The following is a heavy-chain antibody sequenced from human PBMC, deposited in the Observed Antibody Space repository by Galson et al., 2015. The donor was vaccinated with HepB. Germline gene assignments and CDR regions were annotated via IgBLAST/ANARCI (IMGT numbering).Heavy chain of an antibody. CDR1: GFTFSDYS. CDR2: VRGDSSST. D-gene: IGHD2/OR15-2a*01. Sequence: SLRLSCAASGFTFSDYSMNWVRQAPGKGLEWVSTVRGDSSSTHYADSVKGRFTISRDNAKKSLYLQMNSLRAEDTAVYHCARERYSVIDGDAFDLWGQGTMVVVSS. V-gene: IGHV3-21*01. J-gene: IGHJ3*01. CDR3: ARERYSVIDGDAFDL.